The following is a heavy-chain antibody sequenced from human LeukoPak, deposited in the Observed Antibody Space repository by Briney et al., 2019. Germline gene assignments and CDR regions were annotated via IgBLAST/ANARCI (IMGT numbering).Heavy chain of an antibody. CDR1: GYTFTSYG. J-gene: IGHJ4*02. D-gene: IGHD2-2*02. Sequence: GASVKVSCKASGYTFTSYGISWVRQAPGQGLEWMGWISAYNGNTNYAQKLQGRVTMTTDTSTSTAYMELRSLRSDHTAVYYCARNVVGDCSSTSCYTDYWGQGTLVTVSS. CDR3: ARNVVGDCSSTSCYTDY. CDR2: ISAYNGNT. V-gene: IGHV1-18*01.